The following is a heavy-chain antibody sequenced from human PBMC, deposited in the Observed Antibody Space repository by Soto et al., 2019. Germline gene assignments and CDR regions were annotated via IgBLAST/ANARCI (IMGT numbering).Heavy chain of an antibody. CDR1: GGSFSGYY. V-gene: IGHV4-34*01. Sequence: PSETLSLTCAVYGGSFSGYYWSWIRQPPGKGLEWIGEINHSGSTNYNPSLKSRVTISVDTSKNQFSLKLSSVTAADTAVYYCARGGTLIVVVVAATRPENNWFDPWGRGTLVTVSS. J-gene: IGHJ5*02. CDR2: INHSGST. CDR3: ARGGTLIVVVVAATRPENNWFDP. D-gene: IGHD2-15*01.